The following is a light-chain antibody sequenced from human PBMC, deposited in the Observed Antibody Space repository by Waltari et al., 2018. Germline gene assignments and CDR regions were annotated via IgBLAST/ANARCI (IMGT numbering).Light chain of an antibody. CDR2: GNS. Sequence: QSVLAQPPSVSGAPGQRVTISCSGSSSNIGAGSDVHWYQHLPGTAPKLLIYGNSNRPSVVPDRFSGSKSGTSASLAITGLQAEDEADYYGQSYDSSLSGSVFGGGTKLTVL. V-gene: IGLV1-40*01. J-gene: IGLJ3*02. CDR3: QSYDSSLSGSV. CDR1: SSNIGAGSD.